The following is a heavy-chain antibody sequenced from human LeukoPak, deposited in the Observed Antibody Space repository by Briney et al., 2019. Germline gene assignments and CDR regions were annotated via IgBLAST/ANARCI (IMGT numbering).Heavy chain of an antibody. J-gene: IGHJ3*02. CDR1: GGSISSHY. D-gene: IGHD3-22*01. CDR3: ARDVPRYYDSSGYYGDGAFDI. V-gene: IGHV4-59*11. Sequence: SETLSLTCTVSGGSISSHYWSWIRQPPGKGLEWSGYIDYSESTNYNTSLKSRVTISVDTSKNQFSLKLSSVTAADTAVYYCARDVPRYYDSSGYYGDGAFDIWGQGTMVTVSS. CDR2: IDYSEST.